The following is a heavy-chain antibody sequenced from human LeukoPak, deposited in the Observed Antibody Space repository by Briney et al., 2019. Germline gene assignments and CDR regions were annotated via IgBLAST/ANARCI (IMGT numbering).Heavy chain of an antibody. CDR1: GGSFSGYY. CDR3: ARGGSIAARPGFDY. CDR2: IYHSGST. V-gene: IGHV4-38-2*01. J-gene: IGHJ4*02. Sequence: SETLSLTCAVYGGSFSGYYWGWIRQPPGKGLEWIGSIYHSGSTYYNPSLKSRVTISVDTSKNQFSLKLSSVAAADTAVYYCARGGSIAARPGFDYWGQGTLVTVSS. D-gene: IGHD6-6*01.